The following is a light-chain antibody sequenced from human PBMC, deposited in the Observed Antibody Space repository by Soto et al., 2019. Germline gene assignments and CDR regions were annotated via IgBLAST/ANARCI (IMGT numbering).Light chain of an antibody. V-gene: IGKV3-11*01. J-gene: IGKJ4*01. CDR1: QSVSNY. CDR2: DAS. Sequence: EIVLTQSPAPLSLSPGERATLSCRASQSVSNYLAWYQQKPGQAPRLLIYDASNRATGIPARFSGSGSGTDFTLTISSLEPEDVAVYYCQQRRDWPPLTFGGGTKVDIK. CDR3: QQRRDWPPLT.